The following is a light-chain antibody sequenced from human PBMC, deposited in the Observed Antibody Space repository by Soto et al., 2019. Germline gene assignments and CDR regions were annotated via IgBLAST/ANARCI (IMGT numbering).Light chain of an antibody. CDR2: EVS. CDR1: SSDVGSYNL. CDR3: CSYAGSRTHVL. J-gene: IGLJ2*01. Sequence: QSALTQPASVSGSPGQSITISCIGTSSDVGSYNLVSWYQQHPGKAPKVLIYEVSERPSGVSNRFSGSKSGNTASLTISGLQAEDEAEYYCCSYAGSRTHVLFGGGTKSPS. V-gene: IGLV2-23*02.